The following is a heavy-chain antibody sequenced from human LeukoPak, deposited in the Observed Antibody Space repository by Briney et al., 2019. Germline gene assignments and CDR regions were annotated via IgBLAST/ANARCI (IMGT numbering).Heavy chain of an antibody. D-gene: IGHD3-9*01. CDR1: GFTSSDYY. CDR3: AKFQDDILTGYYSYYYYGMDV. Sequence: PGGSLRLSCAASGFTSSDYYMSWIRQAPGKGLEWVSYISSSGSTIYYADSVKGRFTISRDNAKNSLYLQMNSLRAEDTAVYYCAKFQDDILTGYYSYYYYGMDVWGKGTTVTVSS. CDR2: ISSSGSTI. J-gene: IGHJ6*04. V-gene: IGHV3-11*01.